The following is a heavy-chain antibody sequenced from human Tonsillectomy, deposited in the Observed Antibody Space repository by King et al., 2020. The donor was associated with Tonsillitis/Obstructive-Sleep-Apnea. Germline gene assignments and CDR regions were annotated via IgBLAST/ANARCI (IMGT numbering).Heavy chain of an antibody. CDR3: ARTYYYGSGLLYYFDY. Sequence: VQLQESGPGLVKPSQTLSLTCTVSGGSISSGGYYWSWIRQHPGKGLEWIGYIYYSGSTYYNPSLKSRVTISVDTSKNQFSLKLSFVTAADTAVYYCARTYYYGSGLLYYFDYWGQGTLVTVSS. CDR2: IYYSGST. J-gene: IGHJ4*02. D-gene: IGHD3-10*01. V-gene: IGHV4-31*03. CDR1: GGSISSGGYY.